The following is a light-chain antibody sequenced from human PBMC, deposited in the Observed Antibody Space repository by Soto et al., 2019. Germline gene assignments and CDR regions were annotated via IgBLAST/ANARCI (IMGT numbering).Light chain of an antibody. CDR2: DAS. J-gene: IGKJ4*01. CDR3: QKRRNWPPVT. CDR1: QSVSSH. Sequence: EIVLTQSPATLSLSPGERATLSCRASQSVSSHLAWYQQKPGQAPRLLIYDASNRATGIPARFSGFGSGTDFTLTISRLEPEDSAVYYCQKRRNWPPVTFGGGTKVDIK. V-gene: IGKV3-11*01.